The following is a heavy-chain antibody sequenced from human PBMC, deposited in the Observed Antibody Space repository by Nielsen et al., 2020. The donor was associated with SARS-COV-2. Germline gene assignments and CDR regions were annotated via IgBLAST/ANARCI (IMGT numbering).Heavy chain of an antibody. J-gene: IGHJ4*02. CDR2: IWYDGSNK. CDR3: AKWIGSTKDFEH. CDR1: GFTFSSYG. Sequence: GESLKISCAASGFTFSSYGMHWVRQAPGKGLEWVAVIWYDGSNKFYADSVMGRFTISRDNSKNTLYLQMNNLRAEDTGVYYCAKWIGSTKDFEHWGQGTLVTVSS. D-gene: IGHD2-2*03. V-gene: IGHV3-30*02.